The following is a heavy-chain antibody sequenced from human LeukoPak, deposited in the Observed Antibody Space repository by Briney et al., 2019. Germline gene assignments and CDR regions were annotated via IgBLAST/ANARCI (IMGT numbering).Heavy chain of an antibody. V-gene: IGHV3-23*01. CDR2: ISRSDGTA. Sequence: GGSLRLSCAASGFTFSAFAMNWVRQAPGKGLERVSFISRSDGTAYYADSVKGRFTISRDNSKSTPYLQMNSLRAEDTAQYFCARDDYGDWPPLFDYWGQGTLVTVSS. D-gene: IGHD4-17*01. CDR1: GFTFSAFA. CDR3: ARDDYGDWPPLFDY. J-gene: IGHJ4*02.